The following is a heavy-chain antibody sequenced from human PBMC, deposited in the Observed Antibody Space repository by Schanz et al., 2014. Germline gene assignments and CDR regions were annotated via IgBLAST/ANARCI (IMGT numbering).Heavy chain of an antibody. D-gene: IGHD3-22*01. CDR2: INWSDGGST. CDR3: ARDASSSDYHLAH. CDR1: GFTFDNYA. V-gene: IGHV3-20*04. J-gene: IGHJ4*02. Sequence: EVQLVESGGGVVRPGGSLRLSCAASGFTFDNYALTWVRQVPGKGLEWVSRINWSDGGSTGYADSVRGRFTISRDNAKNSLYLEMNSLRVEDTAFYYCARDASSSDYHLAHWGQGTLXTVSS.